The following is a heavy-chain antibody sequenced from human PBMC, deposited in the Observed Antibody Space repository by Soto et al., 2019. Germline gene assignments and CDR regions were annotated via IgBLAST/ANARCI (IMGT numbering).Heavy chain of an antibody. CDR3: ARLPTPQEIPMFYR. CDR2: INAGNGNT. V-gene: IGHV1-3*01. Sequence: ASVKVSCTASGYTFTSSAMHWVRQAPGQRLEWMGWINAGNGNTKYSQKFQGRVTITRDTSASTAYMELSSLRSEDTAVYYCARLPTPQEIPMFYRWGQGTLVTVSS. CDR1: GYTFTSSA. D-gene: IGHD3-16*02. J-gene: IGHJ4*02.